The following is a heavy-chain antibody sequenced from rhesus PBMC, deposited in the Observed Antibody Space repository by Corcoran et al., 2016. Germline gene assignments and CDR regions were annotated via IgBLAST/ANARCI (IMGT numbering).Heavy chain of an antibody. CDR3: ARQGARGGTTVDY. Sequence: QVQLQESGPGVVKPSETLSLTCAVSGGSISSSNWWSWIRQSPGKGLEWIGYIYGGRGTTSYTPSLKRRVTISTDTSKNQFSLKLSSVTAADTAVYYCARQGARGGTTVDYWGQGVLVTVSS. D-gene: IGHD1-44*01. CDR1: GGSISSSNW. V-gene: IGHV4-93*02. J-gene: IGHJ4*01. CDR2: IYGGRGTT.